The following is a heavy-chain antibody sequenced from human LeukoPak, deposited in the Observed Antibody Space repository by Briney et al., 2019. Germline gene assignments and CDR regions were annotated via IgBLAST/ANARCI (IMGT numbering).Heavy chain of an antibody. J-gene: IGHJ4*02. Sequence: GGSLRLSRAASGFTFSSYAMHWVRQAPGKGLEWVAVISYDGSNKYYADSVKGRFTISRDNSKNTLNLQMTSLRAEDTAVYYCAREVEYSSSSGIFDYWGQGTLVTVSS. CDR2: ISYDGSNK. D-gene: IGHD6-6*01. V-gene: IGHV3-30-3*01. CDR1: GFTFSSYA. CDR3: AREVEYSSSSGIFDY.